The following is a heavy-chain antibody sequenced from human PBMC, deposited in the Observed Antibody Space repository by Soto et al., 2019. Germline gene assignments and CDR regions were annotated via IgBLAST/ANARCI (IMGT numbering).Heavy chain of an antibody. D-gene: IGHD6-6*01. CDR3: ARGFIAARWGTDYYYMDV. CDR1: GVSISSSSYY. CDR2: IYYSGST. V-gene: IGHV4-39*01. J-gene: IGHJ6*03. Sequence: SETLSLTCTVSGVSISSSSYYWGWIRQPPGKGLEWIGSIYYSGSTYYNPSLKSRVTISVDTSKNQFSLKLSSVTAADTAVYYCARGFIAARWGTDYYYMDVWGKGTTVTVSS.